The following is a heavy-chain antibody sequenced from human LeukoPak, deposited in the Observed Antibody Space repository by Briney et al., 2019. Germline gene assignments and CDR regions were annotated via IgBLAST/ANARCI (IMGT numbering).Heavy chain of an antibody. J-gene: IGHJ4*02. CDR1: GGSISSYY. CDR3: ARITEYYFDY. Sequence: PSETLSLTCTVSGGSISSYYWSWIRQPPGKELEWIGYIYYSGSTNYNPSLKSRVTISVDTSKNQFSLKLSSVTAADTAVYYCARITEYYFDYWGQGTLVTVSS. V-gene: IGHV4-59*01. D-gene: IGHD3-16*01. CDR2: IYYSGST.